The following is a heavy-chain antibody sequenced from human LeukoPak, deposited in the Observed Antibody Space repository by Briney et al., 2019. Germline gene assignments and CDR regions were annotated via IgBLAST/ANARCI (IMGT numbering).Heavy chain of an antibody. CDR3: ARYSSSWTGGYGMDV. J-gene: IGHJ6*02. D-gene: IGHD6-13*01. Sequence: ASVKVSCKASGYTFTTFDINWVRQATGQGLEWMGWMNPHSDNTAYAQKFQGRVTMTRSTSISTAYMELSSLGSEDTAVYYCARYSSSWTGGYGMDVWGQGTTVTVSS. CDR1: GYTFTTFD. V-gene: IGHV1-8*01. CDR2: MNPHSDNT.